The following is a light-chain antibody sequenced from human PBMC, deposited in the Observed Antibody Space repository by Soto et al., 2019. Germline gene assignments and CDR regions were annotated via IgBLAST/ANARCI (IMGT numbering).Light chain of an antibody. Sequence: QSVLTQPASVSGSPGQSITISCTGTSSDVGGYNYVSWYQQHPGKAPKLTIYGVSNRPSGVSSRFSGSKSGNTASLTISGLLTEDEADYYCNSFTSTSSYVFGTGTKLTVL. CDR1: SSDVGGYNY. CDR3: NSFTSTSSYV. CDR2: GVS. J-gene: IGLJ1*01. V-gene: IGLV2-14*01.